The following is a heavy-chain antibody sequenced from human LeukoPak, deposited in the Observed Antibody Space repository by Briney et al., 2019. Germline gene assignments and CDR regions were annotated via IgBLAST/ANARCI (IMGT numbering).Heavy chain of an antibody. CDR3: ARVHTYNSGFYYSYYMDV. V-gene: IGHV3-11*04. Sequence: GGSLRLSCAASGFTFSDYYMTWIRQAPGKGLEWVSYISSGGSTIDYADSVKGRFTISRDNTKNSLYLQTDSLRAEDTAVYYCARVHTYNSGFYYSYYMDVWGKGTTVTVSS. J-gene: IGHJ6*03. CDR1: GFTFSDYY. CDR2: ISSGGSTI. D-gene: IGHD1-14*01.